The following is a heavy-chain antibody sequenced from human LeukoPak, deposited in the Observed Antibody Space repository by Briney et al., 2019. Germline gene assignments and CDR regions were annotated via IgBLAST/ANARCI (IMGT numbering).Heavy chain of an antibody. J-gene: IGHJ4*02. D-gene: IGHD6-19*01. Sequence: PSETLSLTCAVYGGSFSGYYWSWIRQPPGKGLEWIGEINHSGSTNYNPSLKSRVTISVDTSKNQFSLKLSSVTAADTAVYYCARLVGIAVAGRDYWGQGTLVTVSS. V-gene: IGHV4-34*01. CDR2: INHSGST. CDR1: GGSFSGYY. CDR3: ARLVGIAVAGRDY.